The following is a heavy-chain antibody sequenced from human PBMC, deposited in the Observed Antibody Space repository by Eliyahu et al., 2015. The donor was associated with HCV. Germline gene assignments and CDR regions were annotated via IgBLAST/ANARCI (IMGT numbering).Heavy chain of an antibody. D-gene: IGHD5-12*01. Sequence: EEQLVESGGTLVQPGGSLXLSCAASGFTFSNYWMXWVRQAPGKGLVWVSRVNSEGTSTSYADSVKGRFTISRDNPENTLYLQMHSLRAEDTAVYYCARDPLATVTKDAFDVWGQGTMVTVSS. V-gene: IGHV3-74*01. CDR1: GFTFSNYW. CDR2: VNSEGTST. J-gene: IGHJ3*01. CDR3: ARDPLATVTKDAFDV.